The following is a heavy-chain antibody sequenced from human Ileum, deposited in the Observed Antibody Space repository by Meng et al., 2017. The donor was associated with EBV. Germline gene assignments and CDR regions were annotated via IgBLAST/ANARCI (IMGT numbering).Heavy chain of an antibody. CDR2: IYWDDDK. Sequence: QITLKSAGPTLVKPTQTLPLTCTFSGFSLSTSEVGVGWIRQPPGKALEWLAVIYWDDDKRYSPSLKSRLTITKDTSKNQVVLILTNMDPVDTATYYCALFTRSWFDPWGQGTLVTVSS. V-gene: IGHV2-5*02. CDR1: GFSLSTSEVG. D-gene: IGHD2-2*01. CDR3: ALFTRSWFDP. J-gene: IGHJ5*02.